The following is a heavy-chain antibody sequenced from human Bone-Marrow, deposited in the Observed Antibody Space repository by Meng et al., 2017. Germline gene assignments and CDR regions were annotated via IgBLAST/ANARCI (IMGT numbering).Heavy chain of an antibody. D-gene: IGHD4-17*01. CDR1: CGSISSGNHY. CDR3: ASLYGDSSVWYLDL. V-gene: IGHV4-31*03. CDR2: IYYSGST. Sequence: VQAQVSGPGPLTPSQTLSLTCTVSCGSISSGNHYWSWIRQHPGKGLEYIGYIYYSGSTYYNPSLKSRVIISVDTSKNQFSLRLNSVTAADTAVYYCASLYGDSSVWYLDLWGRGTLVTVSS. J-gene: IGHJ2*01.